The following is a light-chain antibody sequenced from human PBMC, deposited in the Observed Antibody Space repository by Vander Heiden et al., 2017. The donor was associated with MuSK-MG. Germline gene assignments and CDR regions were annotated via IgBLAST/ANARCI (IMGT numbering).Light chain of an antibody. CDR3: QQYDSYPLT. V-gene: IGKV1-8*01. Sequence: AIRMTQSPSSFSASTGDRVTITCRASQGISSYLAWYQQKPGKAPNLLIYAASTLQSGVPSRFSGSGSGTDFTLTISCLQSEDFATYYCQQYDSYPLTFGGGTKVEIK. CDR2: AAS. CDR1: QGISSY. J-gene: IGKJ4*01.